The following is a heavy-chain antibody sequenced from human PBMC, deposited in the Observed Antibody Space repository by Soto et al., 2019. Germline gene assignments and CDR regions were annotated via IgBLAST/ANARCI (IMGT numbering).Heavy chain of an antibody. CDR2: VNPNSGGT. Sequence: ASVKVSCKASGYTFTGYYMHWVRQAPGQGLEWMGWVNPNSGGTIYAQKFQGWVTMTRDTSISTAYMELSRLRSDDTAVYYCARNIAAAGTDAFDIWGQGTMVTVSS. J-gene: IGHJ3*02. CDR1: GYTFTGYY. D-gene: IGHD6-13*01. V-gene: IGHV1-2*04. CDR3: ARNIAAAGTDAFDI.